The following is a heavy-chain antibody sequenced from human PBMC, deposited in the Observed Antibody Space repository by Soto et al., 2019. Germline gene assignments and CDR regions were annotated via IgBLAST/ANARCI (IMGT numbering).Heavy chain of an antibody. V-gene: IGHV3-66*01. CDR2: IYSGGST. CDR3: ARDRGIAARPSSVGYYYYGMDV. Sequence: EVQLVESGGGLVQPGGSLRLSCAASGFTVSSNYMSWVRQAPGKGLEWVSVIYSGGSTYYADSVKGRFTISRDNSKNTLYLQMNSLRAEDTAVYYCARDRGIAARPSSVGYYYYGMDVWGQGTTVTVSS. CDR1: GFTVSSNY. J-gene: IGHJ6*02. D-gene: IGHD6-6*01.